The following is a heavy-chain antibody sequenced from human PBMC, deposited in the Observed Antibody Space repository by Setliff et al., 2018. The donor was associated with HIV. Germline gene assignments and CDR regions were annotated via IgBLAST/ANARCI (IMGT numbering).Heavy chain of an antibody. Sequence: GESLKISCKYSGYTFSNYCIVWVRQMPGKGLEWMGIIYPGNSDTTYSPSFQGQVTISADKSISTAYLQWSSLKASDTAMYYCAKHLSPGSGWYSKARGMDVWGQGTTVTVSS. J-gene: IGHJ6*02. D-gene: IGHD6-19*01. CDR2: IYPGNSDT. CDR1: GYTFSNYC. CDR3: AKHLSPGSGWYSKARGMDV. V-gene: IGHV5-51*01.